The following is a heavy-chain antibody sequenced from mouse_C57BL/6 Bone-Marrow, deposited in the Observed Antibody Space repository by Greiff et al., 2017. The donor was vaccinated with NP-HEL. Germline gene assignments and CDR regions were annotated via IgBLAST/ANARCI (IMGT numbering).Heavy chain of an antibody. CDR1: GYTFTDYY. CDR2: IFPGSGST. CDR3: ARPYFRYGSSYGFAY. J-gene: IGHJ3*01. Sequence: QVQLQQSGPELVKPGASVKISCKASGYTFTDYYINWVKQRPGQGLEWIGWIFPGSGSTYYNEKFKGKATLTVDKSSSTAYMLLSSLTSEDSAVYFCARPYFRYGSSYGFAYWGQGTLVTVSA. V-gene: IGHV1-75*01. D-gene: IGHD1-1*01.